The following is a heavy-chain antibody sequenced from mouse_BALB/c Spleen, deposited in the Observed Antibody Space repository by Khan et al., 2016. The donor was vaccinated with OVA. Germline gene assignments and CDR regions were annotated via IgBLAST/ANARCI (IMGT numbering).Heavy chain of an antibody. D-gene: IGHD4-1*01. CDR1: GFTFSSFG. CDR3: ASSNWDY. J-gene: IGHJ2*01. V-gene: IGHV5-17*02. CDR2: ISSGSSTI. Sequence: VQLKESGGGLVQPGGSRKLSCAASGFTFSSFGMHWVRQAPEKGMVWVAYISSGSSTIYYAATVKGRFTISRDSPRNTLFLQMTSLRSEDTAMYYCASSNWDYWGQGTTLTVSS.